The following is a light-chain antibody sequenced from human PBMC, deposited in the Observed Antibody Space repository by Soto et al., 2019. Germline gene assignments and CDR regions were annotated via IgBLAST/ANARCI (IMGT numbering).Light chain of an antibody. CDR2: GAS. CDR3: LQRSNWPLT. V-gene: IGKV3D-20*02. CDR1: QSVSSSY. J-gene: IGKJ4*01. Sequence: EIVLTQSPGTLSLSPGERATLSCRASQSVSSSYLAWYQQKPGQAPRLLIYGASSRATGIPDRFSGSGSGTDFTLTISRLEPEDFGVYYCLQRSNWPLTFGGGTKVDIK.